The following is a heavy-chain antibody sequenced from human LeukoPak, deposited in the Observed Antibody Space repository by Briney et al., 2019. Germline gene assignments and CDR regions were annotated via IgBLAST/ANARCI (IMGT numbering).Heavy chain of an antibody. D-gene: IGHD3-9*01. J-gene: IGHJ3*02. Sequence: GGSLRLSCAASGFTFSDYYVSWIRQAPGKGLEWVSYISSSGSTIYYADSVKGRFTISRDNAKNSLYLQMNSLRAEDTAVYYCARDHSVLRYFDWPPGTAFDIWGQGTMVTVSS. CDR3: ARDHSVLRYFDWPPGTAFDI. CDR2: ISSSGSTI. CDR1: GFTFSDYY. V-gene: IGHV3-11*01.